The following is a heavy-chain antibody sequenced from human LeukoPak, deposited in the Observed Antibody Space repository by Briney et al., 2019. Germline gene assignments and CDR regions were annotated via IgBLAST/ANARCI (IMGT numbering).Heavy chain of an antibody. CDR3: AREASGSSAVDF. J-gene: IGHJ4*02. D-gene: IGHD2-2*01. V-gene: IGHV4-31*03. CDR1: GGSINSGGYY. CDR2: IYYSGST. Sequence: SETLSLTCTVSGGSINSGGYYWSWIRQHPGKGLEWIGYIYYSGSTYYNPSLKSRVTISVDTSMNQFSLKLSSVTAADTAVYYCAREASGSSAVDFWGQGTLVTVSS.